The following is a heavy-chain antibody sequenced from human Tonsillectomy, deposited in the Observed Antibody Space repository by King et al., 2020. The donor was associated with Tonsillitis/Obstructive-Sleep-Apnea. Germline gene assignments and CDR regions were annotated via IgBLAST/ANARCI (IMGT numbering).Heavy chain of an antibody. J-gene: IGHJ2*01. CDR1: GFTFSSYA. Sequence: VQLVESGGGLVQPGGSMRLSCAASGFTFSSYAMSWVRQAPGKGLEWVSAISGSGGSTYYADSVKGRFTISRDNSKHTLYLQMNSLRAEDTAVYYCAKDQGIAAAGTGDFDLWGRGTLVTVSS. CDR2: ISGSGGST. D-gene: IGHD6-13*01. CDR3: AKDQGIAAAGTGDFDL. V-gene: IGHV3-23*04.